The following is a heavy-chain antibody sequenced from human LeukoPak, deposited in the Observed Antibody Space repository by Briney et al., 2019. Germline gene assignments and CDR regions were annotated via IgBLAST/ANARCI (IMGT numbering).Heavy chain of an antibody. J-gene: IGHJ4*02. CDR1: GFTFSSYG. D-gene: IGHD5-12*01. V-gene: IGHV3-30*18. CDR2: ISYDGSNK. CDR3: AKDLIIYSGYEIGY. Sequence: GGSLRLSCAASGFTFSSYGMHWVRQAPGKGLEWVAVISYDGSNKYYADSVKGRFTISRDNSKNTLYLQMNSLRAEDTAVYYCAKDLIIYSGYEIGYWGQGTLVTVSS.